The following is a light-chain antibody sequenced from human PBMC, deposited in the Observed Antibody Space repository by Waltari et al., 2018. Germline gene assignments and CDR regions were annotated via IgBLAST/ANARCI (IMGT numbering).Light chain of an antibody. Sequence: ENVLPQSPGTMYLSPGESATLSCTASQTVNSNYLAWYQQKPGQAPRLLIYGGASRAAGTPDRFSGSMSGTEFSLTITGLEPEDFALYYCQQYGSSVYTFGQGTLLQIK. CDR2: GGA. CDR1: QTVNSNY. V-gene: IGKV3-20*01. J-gene: IGKJ2*01. CDR3: QQYGSSVYT.